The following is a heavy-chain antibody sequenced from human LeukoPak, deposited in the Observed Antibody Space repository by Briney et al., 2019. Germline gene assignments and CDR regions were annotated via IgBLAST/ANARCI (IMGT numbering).Heavy chain of an antibody. CDR2: INHSGST. D-gene: IGHD3-22*01. Sequence: SETLSLTCAVYGGSFSGYYWSWIRQPPGKGLEWIGEINHSGSTNYNPSLKSRVTISVDTSKNQFSLKLSSVTAADTAVYYCARGIGYYDSSGQYWGQGTLVTVPS. CDR1: GGSFSGYY. CDR3: ARGIGYYDSSGQY. J-gene: IGHJ4*02. V-gene: IGHV4-34*01.